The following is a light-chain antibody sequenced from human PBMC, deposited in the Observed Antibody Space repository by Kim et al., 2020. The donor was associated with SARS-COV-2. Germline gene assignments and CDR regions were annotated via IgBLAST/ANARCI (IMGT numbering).Light chain of an antibody. CDR3: QQYDDLLLT. Sequence: DNQMTQSPSSLSASVGDRVTITCQASQYISNSLNWYQHKPGKAPKLLIYDASNLETGVPSRFSGSGSGTDFTFTISSLQPEDIATYYCQQYDDLLLTFGGGTKVEI. V-gene: IGKV1-33*01. CDR2: DAS. CDR1: QYISNS. J-gene: IGKJ4*01.